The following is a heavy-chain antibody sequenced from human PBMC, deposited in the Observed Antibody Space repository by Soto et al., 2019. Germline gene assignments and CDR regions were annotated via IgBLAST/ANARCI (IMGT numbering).Heavy chain of an antibody. J-gene: IGHJ4*02. CDR2: ISSSSSYI. V-gene: IGHV3-21*01. D-gene: IGHD3-10*01. Sequence: EVQLVESGGGLVQPGGSLRLSCAASGFTFSSYSMNWVRQAPGKGLEWVSSISSSSSYIYYADPVKGRFTISRDNAKNSLYLQMNSLRAEDTAVYYCARGENYYGSGSYYYFDYWGQGTLVTVSS. CDR1: GFTFSSYS. CDR3: ARGENYYGSGSYYYFDY.